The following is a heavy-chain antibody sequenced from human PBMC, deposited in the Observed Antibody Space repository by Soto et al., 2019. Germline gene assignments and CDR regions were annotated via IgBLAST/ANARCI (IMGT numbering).Heavy chain of an antibody. V-gene: IGHV3-11*01. Sequence: VQLAESGGGLVKPGGSLRLSCAASGFSFNDYYMSWIRQAPGKGLEWISYISNRGGDIYYADSVKGRFTISRDNAKSSLYLQMNSLRAEDTAVYYCATYARGYSKGFDYWGQGTLVTVSS. CDR2: ISNRGGDI. CDR1: GFSFNDYY. D-gene: IGHD5-12*01. CDR3: ATYARGYSKGFDY. J-gene: IGHJ4*02.